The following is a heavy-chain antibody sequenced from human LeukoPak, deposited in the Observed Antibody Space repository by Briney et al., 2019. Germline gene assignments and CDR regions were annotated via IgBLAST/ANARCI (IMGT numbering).Heavy chain of an antibody. CDR3: ARTQSQSGSYRYYFGY. Sequence: SETLSFTCTVSGASVGSAGYYWSWIRQPPGGGLEWIGYVYYISNTNYNPSLKSRVTMSVNPSENQFSLKLNSVTAADTAMYYCARTQSQSGSYRYYFGYWGQGTLVTVSS. CDR2: VYYISNT. J-gene: IGHJ4*02. D-gene: IGHD1-26*01. V-gene: IGHV4-61*08. CDR1: GASVGSAGYY.